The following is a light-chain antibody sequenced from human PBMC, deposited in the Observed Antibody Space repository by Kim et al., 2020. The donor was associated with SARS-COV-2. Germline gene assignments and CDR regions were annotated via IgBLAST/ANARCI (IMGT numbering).Light chain of an antibody. CDR3: QQSYSLWT. V-gene: IGKV1-39*01. J-gene: IGKJ1*01. Sequence: SASVGDIVTITFRASQNIFIYLNWYQQKPGKAPNLLIYTASSLQNGVPSRFSGSGSGTDFTLTISSLQPEDFATYYCQQSYSLWTFGQGTKVDIK. CDR2: TAS. CDR1: QNIFIY.